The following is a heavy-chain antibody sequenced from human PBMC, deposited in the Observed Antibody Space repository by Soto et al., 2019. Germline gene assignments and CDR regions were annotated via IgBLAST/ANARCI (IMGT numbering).Heavy chain of an antibody. D-gene: IGHD3-10*01. J-gene: IGHJ6*02. CDR3: ARNMDYYYGPGSGNGHGF. V-gene: IGHV1-2*02. CDR1: GYTFTAYY. Sequence: QVQLVQSGAEVKEPGDSVRVSCEASGYTFTAYYIHWVRQAPGQGLEWMGWINPKFGDTTYAQDFQGRVSMTRDISMSTVYRDLSRLTSDDTAIYYCARNMDYYYGPGSGNGHGFWGQGTTVTVFS. CDR2: INPKFGDT.